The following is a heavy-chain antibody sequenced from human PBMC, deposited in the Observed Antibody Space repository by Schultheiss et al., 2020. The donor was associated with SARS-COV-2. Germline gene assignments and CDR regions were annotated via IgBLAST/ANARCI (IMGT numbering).Heavy chain of an antibody. J-gene: IGHJ5*02. V-gene: IGHV4-61*08. Sequence: SQTLSLTCTVSGGSISSGGYYWSWIRQPPGKGLEWIGEINHSGSTNYNPSLKSRVTISVDTSKNQFSLKLSSVTAADTAVYYCARANPGSWFDPWGQGTLVTVSS. CDR1: GGSISSGGYY. CDR3: ARANPGSWFDP. CDR2: INHSGST. D-gene: IGHD3-10*01.